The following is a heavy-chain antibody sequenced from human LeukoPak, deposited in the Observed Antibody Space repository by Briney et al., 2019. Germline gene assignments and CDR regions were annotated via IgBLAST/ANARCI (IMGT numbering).Heavy chain of an antibody. J-gene: IGHJ5*02. CDR3: ARAPTNYYDSSGQTA. CDR2: IWYDGSNK. V-gene: IGHV3-33*01. D-gene: IGHD3-22*01. Sequence: AGGSLRLSCAASGFTFSSYGMHWVRQAPGKGLEWVAVIWYDGSNKYYADSVKGRFTISRDNSKNTLYLQMNSLRAEDTAVYYCARAPTNYYDSSGQTAWGQGTLVTVSS. CDR1: GFTFSSYG.